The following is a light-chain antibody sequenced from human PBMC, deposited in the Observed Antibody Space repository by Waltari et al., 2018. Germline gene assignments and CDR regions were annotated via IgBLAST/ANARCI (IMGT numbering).Light chain of an antibody. V-gene: IGKV4-1*01. Sequence: DIVMTQSPDSLAVSLGERATITCESSQSLLSSSNNRNYLVWYQQKPGQPPKLLIYWAYTRESGVPDRFSGSGSGTDFTLKISRVEAEDVGVYYCMQGTHWPTFGQGTKVEIK. J-gene: IGKJ1*01. CDR2: WAY. CDR1: QSLLSSSNNRNY. CDR3: MQGTHWPT.